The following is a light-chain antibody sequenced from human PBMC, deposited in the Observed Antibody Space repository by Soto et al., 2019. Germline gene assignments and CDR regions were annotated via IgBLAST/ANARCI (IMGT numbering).Light chain of an antibody. Sequence: SYELTQPPSVSVAPGQAARITCGGHNIRSKSVHWYQQKPGQAPVLVVHDDRDRPSGIPERFSCSNSGNTATLTISRVEAGDEAEYYCQVWDSSSDHFVFGTGTKVTVL. CDR2: DDR. V-gene: IGLV3-21*02. J-gene: IGLJ1*01. CDR1: NIRSKS. CDR3: QVWDSSSDHFV.